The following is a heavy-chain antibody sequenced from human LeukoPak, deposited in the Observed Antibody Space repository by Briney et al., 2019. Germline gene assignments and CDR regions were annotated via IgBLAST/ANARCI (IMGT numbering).Heavy chain of an antibody. V-gene: IGHV3-9*01. D-gene: IGHD3-9*01. J-gene: IGHJ3*02. Sequence: GGSLRLSCAASGFTFDDYAMHWVRQAPGKGLEWVSGISRNSGSIGYADSVKGRFTISRDNAKNSLYLQMNSLRAEDTALYYCAKGRTYYDILTGPYAFDIWGQGTMVTVSS. CDR1: GFTFDDYA. CDR2: ISRNSGSI. CDR3: AKGRTYYDILTGPYAFDI.